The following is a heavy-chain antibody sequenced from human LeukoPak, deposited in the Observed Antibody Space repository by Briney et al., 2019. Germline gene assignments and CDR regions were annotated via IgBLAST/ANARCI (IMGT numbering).Heavy chain of an antibody. CDR1: GFTFSSYA. CDR3: VKTFQYSSSWYDY. Sequence: GGSLRLSCAASGFTFSSYAMRWVRHAPGKGLEWVSSISAGGGGTSYADSVKGGNTISRDNYKNTVYLQMNSLSAEDTAVYFCVKTFQYSSSWYDYWGQGTLVTVSS. CDR2: ISAGGGGT. J-gene: IGHJ4*02. D-gene: IGHD6-13*01. V-gene: IGHV3-23*01.